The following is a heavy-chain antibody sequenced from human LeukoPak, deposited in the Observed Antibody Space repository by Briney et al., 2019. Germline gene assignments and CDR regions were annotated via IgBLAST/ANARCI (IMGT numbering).Heavy chain of an antibody. Sequence: TGGSLRLSCAASGFTVSSSYMSWVRQAPGKGLEWVSAISGSDDSTYYADSVKGRFTISRDNSRNTLYLQVNSLRAEDTAVYYCAKEDTLTTVYFDYWGQGTLVTVSS. CDR1: GFTVSSSY. J-gene: IGHJ4*02. CDR3: AKEDTLTTVYFDY. CDR2: ISGSDDST. V-gene: IGHV3-23*01. D-gene: IGHD4-17*01.